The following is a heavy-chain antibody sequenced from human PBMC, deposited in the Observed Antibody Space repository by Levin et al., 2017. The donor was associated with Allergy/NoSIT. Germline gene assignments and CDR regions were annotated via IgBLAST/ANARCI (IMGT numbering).Heavy chain of an antibody. V-gene: IGHV3-23*01. D-gene: IGHD4-17*01. CDR3: AKDRRFTVTADFDN. Sequence: GESLKISCAASGFTFTSYAMAWVRQAPGKGLEWVASITGSAATTYYADSVKGRFPISKDNPKNALVLQMNSLRPEDTADYYCAKDRRFTVTADFDNWGHGTRVTVAS. CDR2: ITGSAATT. CDR1: GFTFTSYA. J-gene: IGHJ4*01.